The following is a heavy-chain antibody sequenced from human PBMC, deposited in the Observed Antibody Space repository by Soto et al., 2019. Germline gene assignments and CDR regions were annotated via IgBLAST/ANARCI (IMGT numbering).Heavy chain of an antibody. CDR2: MNPNSGNT. D-gene: IGHD2-21*01. CDR3: SREVNFYGLDV. CDR1: GYTFTSYD. V-gene: IGHV1-8*01. Sequence: QVQLVQSGDEVKKPGASVKDPCKASGYTFTSYDINWMRQATGQALEWMGWMNPNSGNTGYAQKFQGRVTMTRNTSISTAYMELSSLRSEDTAVYYCSREVNFYGLDVWGQGTTVTVSS. J-gene: IGHJ6*02.